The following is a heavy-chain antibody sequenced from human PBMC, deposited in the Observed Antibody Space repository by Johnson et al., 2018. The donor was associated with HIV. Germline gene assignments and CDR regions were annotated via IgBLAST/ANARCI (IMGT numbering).Heavy chain of an antibody. CDR2: IYSGGRT. J-gene: IGHJ3*02. CDR1: GFTFSSNY. Sequence: VQLVESGGGLVKPGGSLRLSCAASGFTFSSNYMSWVRQAPGKGLEWVSVIYSGGRTYYADSVKGRFTISRDNSKNTLYLQMNSLRAEDTAVYYCATASGSPAALDIWGQGTMVTVSS. CDR3: ATASGSPAALDI. D-gene: IGHD1-26*01. V-gene: IGHV3-66*01.